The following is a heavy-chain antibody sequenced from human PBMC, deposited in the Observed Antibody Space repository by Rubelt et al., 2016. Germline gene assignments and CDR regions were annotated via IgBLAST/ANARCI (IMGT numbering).Heavy chain of an antibody. D-gene: IGHD2/OR15-2a*01. CDR1: GFTFSSYS. CDR3: VRDLNSNNYFDY. Sequence: EVQLVESGGGLVQPGGSLRLSCAASGFTFSSYSMNWVRQAPGKGLEWVSYISSSSIYYADAVKGRFTIYRDNAKNSLYLQMNSLRAEDTAVYYCVRDLNSNNYFDYWGQGALVTVSS. V-gene: IGHV3-48*01. CDR2: ISSSSI. J-gene: IGHJ4*02.